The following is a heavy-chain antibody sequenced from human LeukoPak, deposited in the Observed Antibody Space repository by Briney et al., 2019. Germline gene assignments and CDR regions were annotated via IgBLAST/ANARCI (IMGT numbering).Heavy chain of an antibody. CDR2: IYYSGST. D-gene: IGHD4-17*01. CDR3: ARSYGDYDAFDI. V-gene: IGHV4-59*01. J-gene: IGHJ3*02. CDR1: GGSISSYY. Sequence: SETLSLTCTVSGGSISSYYLSWIRQPPGKGLEWIGYIYYSGSTNYNPSLKSRVTISVDTSKNQFSLKLSSVTAADTAVYYCARSYGDYDAFDIWGQGTMVTVSS.